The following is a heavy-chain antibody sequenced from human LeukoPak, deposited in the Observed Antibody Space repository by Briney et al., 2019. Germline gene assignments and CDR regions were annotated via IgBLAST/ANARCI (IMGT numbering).Heavy chain of an antibody. J-gene: IGHJ4*02. D-gene: IGHD6-13*01. CDR3: AKEGYSSSWNADFDY. CDR2: ISGNGRTT. Sequence: GGSLRLSCAASGFIFSSYAMSWVRQAPGKGLEWVSAISGNGRTTYYAESVKGRFTISRDNSKNTLYLQMNSLRAEDTAVYYCAKEGYSSSWNADFDYWGQGTLVTVSS. CDR1: GFIFSSYA. V-gene: IGHV3-23*01.